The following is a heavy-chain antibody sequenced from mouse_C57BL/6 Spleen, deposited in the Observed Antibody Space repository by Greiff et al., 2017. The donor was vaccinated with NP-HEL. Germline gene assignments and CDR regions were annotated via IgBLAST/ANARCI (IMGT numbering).Heavy chain of an antibody. D-gene: IGHD2-2*01. CDR1: GYSITSGYY. V-gene: IGHV3-6*01. J-gene: IGHJ3*01. Sequence: DVQLQESGPGLVKPSQSLSLTCSVTGYSITSGYYWNWIRQFPGNKLEWMGYISYDGSNNYNPSLKNRISITRDTSKNQFFLKLNSVTTEDTATYYCARVGYGYDGFAYWGQGTLVTVSA. CDR2: ISYDGSN. CDR3: ARVGYGYDGFAY.